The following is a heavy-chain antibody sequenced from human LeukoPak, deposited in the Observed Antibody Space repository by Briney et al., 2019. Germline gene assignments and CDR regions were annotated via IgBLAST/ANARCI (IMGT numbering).Heavy chain of an antibody. V-gene: IGHV3-21*01. CDR1: GFTFSNYA. CDR3: VQIRGLGWFDP. D-gene: IGHD3-10*01. CDR2: ISSGNSYI. J-gene: IGHJ5*02. Sequence: PGGSLRLSCAASGFTFSNYAMSSVRQTPGKGLQCVSSISSGNSYIYYADSVKGRFTIPRGNAKNSLYLQMNNLRVEDTAVYYCVQIRGLGWFDPWGQGSLVTVSS.